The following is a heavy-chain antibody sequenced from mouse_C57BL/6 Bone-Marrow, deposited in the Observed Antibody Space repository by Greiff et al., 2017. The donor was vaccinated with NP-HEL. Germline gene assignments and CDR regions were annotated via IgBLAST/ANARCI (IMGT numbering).Heavy chain of an antibody. J-gene: IGHJ3*01. Sequence: EVQGVESGGDLVKPGGSLKLSCAASGFTFSSYGMSWVRQTPDQRLEWVATISSGGSYTYYPDSVKGRFTISRDNAKNTLYLQMSSLKSEDTAMDYCARGAWFAYWGQGTLVTVSA. CDR3: ARGAWFAY. CDR1: GFTFSSYG. V-gene: IGHV5-6*01. CDR2: ISSGGSYT.